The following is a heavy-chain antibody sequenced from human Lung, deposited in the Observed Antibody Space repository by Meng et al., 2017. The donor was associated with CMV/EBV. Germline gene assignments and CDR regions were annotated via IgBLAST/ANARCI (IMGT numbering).Heavy chain of an antibody. CDR3: ARVYYDTSGSSHYFDF. D-gene: IGHD3-22*01. V-gene: IGHV1-2*02. J-gene: IGHJ4*02. Sequence: ASXXVSXKASGCTFTGYYMHWVRQAPGQGLEWMGWINPYTGGTNYPQKFQGRVTITRDTSISTAYMDLSRLRSDDTAVYYCARVYYDTSGSSHYFDFWCQGTLVTVSS. CDR2: INPYTGGT. CDR1: GCTFTGYY.